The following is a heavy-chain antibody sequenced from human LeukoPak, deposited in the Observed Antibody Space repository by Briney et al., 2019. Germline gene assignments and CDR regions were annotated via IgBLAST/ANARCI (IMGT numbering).Heavy chain of an antibody. Sequence: SETQSLTCAVYGGSFSGYYWSWIRQPPGKGLEWIGEINHSGSTNYNPSLKSRVTISVDTSKNQFSLKLSSVTAADTAVYYCARGVVVPAAAGAFDIWGQGTMVTVSS. CDR1: GGSFSGYY. V-gene: IGHV4-34*01. D-gene: IGHD2-2*01. CDR2: INHSGST. J-gene: IGHJ3*02. CDR3: ARGVVVPAAAGAFDI.